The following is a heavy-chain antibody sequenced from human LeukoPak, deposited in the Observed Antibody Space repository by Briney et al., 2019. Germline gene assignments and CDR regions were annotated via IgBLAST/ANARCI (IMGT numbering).Heavy chain of an antibody. CDR2: IWYDGSNK. D-gene: IGHD3-22*01. CDR3: AREDYYDRSAFYSPPYYFPY. J-gene: IGHJ4*02. V-gene: IGHV3-33*01. CDR1: GFTFSSYG. Sequence: GGSLRLSCAASGFTFSSYGMHWVRQAPGKGLEWVAVIWYDGSNKYYADSVKGRFTISRDNSKNTLYLQMNSPRAEDTAVYYCAREDYYDRSAFYSPPYYFPYWARGTLVTVSS.